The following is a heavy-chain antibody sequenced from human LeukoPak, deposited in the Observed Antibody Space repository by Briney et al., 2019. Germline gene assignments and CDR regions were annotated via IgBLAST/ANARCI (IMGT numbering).Heavy chain of an antibody. D-gene: IGHD1-26*01. CDR2: INTDGSST. CDR1: GFTFSSYW. CDR3: AREVKWETGFDY. V-gene: IGHV3-74*01. J-gene: IGHJ4*02. Sequence: PGGSLRLSCAASGFTFSSYWMHWVRQAPGKGLVWVSRINTDGSSTSYADSVKGRFTISRDNAKNTLYLQMNSLRAEDTAVYYCAREVKWETGFDYWGQGTLVTVSS.